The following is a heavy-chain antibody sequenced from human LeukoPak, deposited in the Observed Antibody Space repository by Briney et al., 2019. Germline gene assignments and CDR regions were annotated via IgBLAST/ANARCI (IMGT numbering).Heavy chain of an antibody. D-gene: IGHD2-2*01. Sequence: ASVKVSCTASGYTFTSYGISWVRQAPGQGLEWMGWISAYNGNTNYAQKLQGRVTMTTDTSTSTAYMELRSLRSDDTAVYYCARGLRDIVVVPVAYYYYYYYMDVWGKGTTVTVSS. CDR2: ISAYNGNT. CDR1: GYTFTSYG. V-gene: IGHV1-18*01. CDR3: ARGLRDIVVVPVAYYYYYYYMDV. J-gene: IGHJ6*03.